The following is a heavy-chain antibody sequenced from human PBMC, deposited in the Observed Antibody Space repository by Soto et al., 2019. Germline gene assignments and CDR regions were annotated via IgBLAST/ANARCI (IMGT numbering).Heavy chain of an antibody. J-gene: IGHJ4*02. Sequence: ASVKVSCKASGYTFTGYYMHWVRQAPGQGLEWMGWINPNSGGTNYAQKFQGRVTMTRDTSISTAYMELSRLRSDDTAVYYCAREKDTAMVMLDYWGQGTLATVSS. CDR1: GYTFTGYY. V-gene: IGHV1-2*02. CDR3: AREKDTAMVMLDY. CDR2: INPNSGGT. D-gene: IGHD5-18*01.